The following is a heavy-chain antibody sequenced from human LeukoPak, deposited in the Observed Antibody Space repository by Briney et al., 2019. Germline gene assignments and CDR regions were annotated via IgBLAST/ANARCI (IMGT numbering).Heavy chain of an antibody. Sequence: GGSLRLSCVASGFTFSSYSMNWVRQAPGKGLEWVSSISDTSSHMYYADSVKGRFTIFRDNARNSLYLQMNSLRAEDTAVYYCASHSYGYNHWGQGTLVIVSS. V-gene: IGHV3-21*01. CDR1: GFTFSSYS. CDR3: ASHSYGYNH. J-gene: IGHJ5*02. CDR2: ISDTSSHM. D-gene: IGHD3-16*01.